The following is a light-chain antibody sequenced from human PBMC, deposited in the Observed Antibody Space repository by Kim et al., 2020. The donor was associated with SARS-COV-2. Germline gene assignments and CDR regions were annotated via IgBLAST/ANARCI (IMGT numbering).Light chain of an antibody. Sequence: TVLTQSPGTLSLSPGERATLSCRASQSVSSSQVNWYQQKPGQAPRLLMYGTSSRATGIPDRFSGSGSGTDFTLTISRLEPEDLAVYYCQKYDSSSWTFGQGTKVDIK. CDR1: QSVSSSQ. J-gene: IGKJ1*01. V-gene: IGKV3-20*01. CDR2: GTS. CDR3: QKYDSSSWT.